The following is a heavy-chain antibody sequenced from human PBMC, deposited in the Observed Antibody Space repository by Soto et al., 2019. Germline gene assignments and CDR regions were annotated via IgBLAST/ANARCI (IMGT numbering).Heavy chain of an antibody. V-gene: IGHV3-30*03. J-gene: IGHJ4*02. Sequence: PGGSLRLSCAASGFVFNSYAMHWVRQAPGKGLEWVALISYDGSDKSYTDSVKGRFTISRDNAKNSLYLQMNSLRAEDTAVYYCARAPYYYDSSGYWAYWGQGTLVTVSS. D-gene: IGHD3-22*01. CDR3: ARAPYYYDSSGYWAY. CDR2: ISYDGSDK. CDR1: GFVFNSYA.